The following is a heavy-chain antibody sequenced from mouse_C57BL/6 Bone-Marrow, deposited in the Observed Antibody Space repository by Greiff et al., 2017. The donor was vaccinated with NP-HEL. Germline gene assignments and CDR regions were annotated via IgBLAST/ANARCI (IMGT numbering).Heavy chain of an antibody. CDR1: GYTFTSYG. J-gene: IGHJ1*03. CDR3: ARAGLRDWYFDV. CDR2: IYPRSGNT. V-gene: IGHV1-81*01. Sequence: SGAELARPGASVKLSCKASGYTFTSYGISWVKQRTGQGLEWIGEIYPRSGNTYYNEKFKGKATLTADKSSSTAYMELRSLTSEDSAVYFCARAGLRDWYFDVWGTGTTVTVSS. D-gene: IGHD2-2*01.